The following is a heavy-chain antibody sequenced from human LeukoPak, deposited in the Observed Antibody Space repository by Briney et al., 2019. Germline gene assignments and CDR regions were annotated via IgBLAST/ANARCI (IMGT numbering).Heavy chain of an antibody. CDR3: ARPGHYYDFWSGYPLGMDV. Sequence: PSETLSLTCAVYGGSFSGYYWSWIRQPPGKGLEWIGEINHSGSTNYNPSLKSRVTISVDTPKNQFSLKLSSVTAADTAVYYCARPGHYYDFWSGYPLGMDVWGKGTTVTVSS. CDR2: INHSGST. V-gene: IGHV4-34*01. D-gene: IGHD3-3*01. J-gene: IGHJ6*03. CDR1: GGSFSGYY.